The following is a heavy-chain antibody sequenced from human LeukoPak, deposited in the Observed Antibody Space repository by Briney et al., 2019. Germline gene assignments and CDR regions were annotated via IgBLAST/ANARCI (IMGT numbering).Heavy chain of an antibody. V-gene: IGHV4-39*01. J-gene: IGHJ4*02. Sequence: SETLSLTCTVSGGSISSSSYYWGWIRQPPGKGLEWIGSFYYSGSTFYNPSLESRVTISVNTSKNQFSLRLSSVTAADTAFYYCARHELPGMAVSAGFDYWGQGTLVTVSS. CDR3: ARHELPGMAVSAGFDY. CDR2: FYYSGST. D-gene: IGHD6-19*01. CDR1: GGSISSSSYY.